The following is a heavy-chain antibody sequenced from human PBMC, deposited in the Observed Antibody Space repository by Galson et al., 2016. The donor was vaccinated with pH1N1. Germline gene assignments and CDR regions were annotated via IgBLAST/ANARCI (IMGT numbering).Heavy chain of an antibody. V-gene: IGHV1-3*04. CDR2: IHTGTGDT. CDR1: GYTFIDYP. Sequence: SVKVSCKASGYTFIDYPMHWVRQAPGQGLEWMGWIHTGTGDTRYSPKFQGRVTLTRDTSATTTYLELRGLGFQDTAVFYCATNAFDSWGQGTLVTVSS. J-gene: IGHJ4*02. CDR3: ATNAFDS.